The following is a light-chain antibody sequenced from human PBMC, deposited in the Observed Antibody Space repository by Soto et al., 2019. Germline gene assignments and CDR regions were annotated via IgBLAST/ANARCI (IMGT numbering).Light chain of an antibody. CDR1: QSVSSN. J-gene: IGKJ5*01. Sequence: EIVMTQSPATLSVSPGERATLSCRASQSVSSNLAWYQQKPGQAPRLLIYGASTRATGIPARFSGSGSGTEFTLTISSLQSEDVAVYYCQQDNNWPPITFGQGTRLEIK. CDR2: GAS. V-gene: IGKV3-15*01. CDR3: QQDNNWPPIT.